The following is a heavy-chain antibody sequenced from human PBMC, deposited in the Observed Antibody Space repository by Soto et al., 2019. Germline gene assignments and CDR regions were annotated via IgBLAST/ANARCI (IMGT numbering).Heavy chain of an antibody. CDR3: TTDLEYMDV. V-gene: IGHV3-15*02. CDR2: IKSNAGGGTT. Sequence: EVQLVESGGALVKPGGSLRLSCAASGFTFSNAWMSWVRQAPGKGLEWVGRIKSNAGGGTTDYAAPVKGRFTISRDDSKNTLYLQMSSLKTEDTVVYYCTTDLEYMDVWGQGTTVTVSS. J-gene: IGHJ6*02. CDR1: GFTFSNAW.